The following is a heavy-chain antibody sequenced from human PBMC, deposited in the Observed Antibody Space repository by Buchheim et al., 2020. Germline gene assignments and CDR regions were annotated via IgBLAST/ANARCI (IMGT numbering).Heavy chain of an antibody. CDR1: GYTFTSYY. V-gene: IGHV1-46*01. CDR3: ARDRIGIAAAGSYYYYYYGMDV. D-gene: IGHD6-13*01. CDR2: INPSGGST. J-gene: IGHJ6*02. Sequence: QVQLVQSGAEVKKPGASVKVSCKASGYTFTSYYMHWVRQAPGQGLEWMGIINPSGGSTSYAQKFQGRVTMTRDTSTSTVYMELSSLRSEDTAVYYCARDRIGIAAAGSYYYYYYGMDVWGQGTT.